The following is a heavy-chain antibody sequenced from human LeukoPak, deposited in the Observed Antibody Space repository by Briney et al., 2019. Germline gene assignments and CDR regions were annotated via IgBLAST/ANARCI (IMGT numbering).Heavy chain of an antibody. J-gene: IGHJ4*02. V-gene: IGHV1-69*05. D-gene: IGHD4-11*01. CDR1: GGTFSSYA. Sequence: SVKVFCKASGGTFSSYAISWVRQAPGQGLEWMGGIIPIFGTANYAQKFQGRVTITTDESTSTAYMELSSLRSEDTAVYYCARGGAGYSNYLLVYWGQGTLVTVSS. CDR2: IIPIFGTA. CDR3: ARGGAGYSNYLLVY.